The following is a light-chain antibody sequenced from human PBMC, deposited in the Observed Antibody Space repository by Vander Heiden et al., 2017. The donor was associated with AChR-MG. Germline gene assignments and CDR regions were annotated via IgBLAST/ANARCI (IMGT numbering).Light chain of an antibody. CDR2: GAS. Sequence: VLTQSPGTLSLSPGERATLSCRASQSVSSSYLAWYQQKPGQAPRLLIYGASSRATGIPDRFSGSGSGTDFTLTISRLEPEDFAVYYCQQYGSSSITFGQGTRLEIK. CDR3: QQYGSSSIT. V-gene: IGKV3-20*01. J-gene: IGKJ5*01. CDR1: QSVSSSY.